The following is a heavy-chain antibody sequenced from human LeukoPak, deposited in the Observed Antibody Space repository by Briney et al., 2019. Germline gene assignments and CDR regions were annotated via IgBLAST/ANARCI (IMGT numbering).Heavy chain of an antibody. CDR3: ARDVLRFLEWLSQPNWFDP. Sequence: PPETLSLTCTVSGGSISSYYWSWIRQPAGKGLEWIGRIYTSGSTNYNPSLKSRVTMSVDTSKNQFSLKLSSVTAADTAVYYCARDVLRFLEWLSQPNWFDPWGQGTLVTVSS. J-gene: IGHJ5*02. CDR1: GGSISSYY. CDR2: IYTSGST. V-gene: IGHV4-4*07. D-gene: IGHD3-3*01.